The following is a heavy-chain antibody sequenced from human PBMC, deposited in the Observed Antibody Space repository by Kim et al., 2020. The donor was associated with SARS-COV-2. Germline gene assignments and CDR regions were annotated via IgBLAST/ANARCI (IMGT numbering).Heavy chain of an antibody. V-gene: IGHV3-30*02. CDR3: AKDVGTSTSCLFDY. D-gene: IGHD2-2*01. J-gene: IGHJ4*02. Sequence: AASVKGRFTSSRDNCKNTVSLQMNSLRAEDTAVYYWAKDVGTSTSCLFDYWGQGTRVTVSS.